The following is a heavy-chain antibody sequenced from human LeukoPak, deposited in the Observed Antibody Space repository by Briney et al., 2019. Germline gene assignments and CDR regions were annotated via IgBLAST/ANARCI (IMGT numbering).Heavy chain of an antibody. J-gene: IGHJ4*02. CDR1: GGSISSGSYY. Sequence: SQTLSLTCTVSGGSISSGSYYWSWLRQPAGKGLEWIGRIYTSGSTNYNPSLKSRVTISVDTSKNQFSLKLSSVTAADTAVYYCAREGWFGARGIVDYWGQGTLVTVSS. D-gene: IGHD3-10*01. CDR3: AREGWFGARGIVDY. V-gene: IGHV4-61*02. CDR2: IYTSGST.